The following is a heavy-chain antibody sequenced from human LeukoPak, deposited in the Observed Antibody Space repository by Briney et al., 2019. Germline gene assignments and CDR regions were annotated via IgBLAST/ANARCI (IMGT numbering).Heavy chain of an antibody. D-gene: IGHD5-24*01. J-gene: IGHJ4*02. CDR3: ARAVATNSYYFDY. V-gene: IGHV1-2*02. CDR1: GGTFSSYA. CDR2: INPNSGGT. Sequence: ASVKVSCKASGGTFSSYAISWARQAPGQGLEWMGWINPNSGGTNYAQKFQGRVTMTRDTSISTAYMELSRLRSDDTAVYYCARAVATNSYYFDYWGQGTLVTVSS.